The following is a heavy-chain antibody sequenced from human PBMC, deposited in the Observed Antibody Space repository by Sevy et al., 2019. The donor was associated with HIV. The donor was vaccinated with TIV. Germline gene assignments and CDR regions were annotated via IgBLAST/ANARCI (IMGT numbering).Heavy chain of an antibody. Sequence: SETLSLTCAVSGYSISSGYYWGWIRQPPGKGLEWIGSIYHSGSTYYNPSLKSRVTISEDTSKNQFSLKLSSVTAADTAMYYCARARYYYGSGSYGGSYYFDYWGQGTLVTVSS. J-gene: IGHJ4*02. D-gene: IGHD3-10*01. V-gene: IGHV4-38-2*01. CDR1: GYSISSGYY. CDR3: ARARYYYGSGSYGGSYYFDY. CDR2: IYHSGST.